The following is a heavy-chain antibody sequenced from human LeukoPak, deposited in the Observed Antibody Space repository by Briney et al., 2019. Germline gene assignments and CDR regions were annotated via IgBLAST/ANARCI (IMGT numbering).Heavy chain of an antibody. V-gene: IGHV1-18*01. D-gene: IGHD3-9*01. Sequence: GASVKVSCKASGYTFTSYGISWVRQAPGQGLEWMGWISAYNGNTNYAQKLQGRVTMTTDTSTSTAYMELRSLRSDDTAVYYCARDTPRYFDWLSDFDYWGQGTLVTVSS. CDR1: GYTFTSYG. CDR2: ISAYNGNT. CDR3: ARDTPRYFDWLSDFDY. J-gene: IGHJ4*02.